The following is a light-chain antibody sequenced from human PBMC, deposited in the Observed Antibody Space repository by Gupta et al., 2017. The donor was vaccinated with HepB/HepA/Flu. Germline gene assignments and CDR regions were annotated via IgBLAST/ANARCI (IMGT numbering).Light chain of an antibody. V-gene: IGLV6-57*03. Sequence: NCMRTQPNSVSESPGGTVTISSTRSSGNIASNDVQWYQQRPGRAPRTVIYEERDRPSGDPGLFSCSNDRSSNSASLTISGLQTEDEALYYCQAYKVGSPPVFGGGTKVTVL. CDR3: QAYKVGSPPV. J-gene: IGLJ7*01. CDR1: SGNIASND. CDR2: EER.